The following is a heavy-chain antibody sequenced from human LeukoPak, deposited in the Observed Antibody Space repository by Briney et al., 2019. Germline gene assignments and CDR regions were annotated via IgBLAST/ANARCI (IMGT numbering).Heavy chain of an antibody. V-gene: IGHV3-33*01. CDR1: GLPFNIYG. CDR2: IWYDGSKK. Sequence: PGRSLSLSCAVSGLPFNIYGMQWVRQAPGRGLEWVAVIWYDGSKKYYADSVKGRFTISRDNSKNILYLQMSSLSAEDTAVYYCATSSGGSDHDYFDYWGQGTLVTVSS. CDR3: ATSSGGSDHDYFDY. J-gene: IGHJ4*02. D-gene: IGHD1-26*01.